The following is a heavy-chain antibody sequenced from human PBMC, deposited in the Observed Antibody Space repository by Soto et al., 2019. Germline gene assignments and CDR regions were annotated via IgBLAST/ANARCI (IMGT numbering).Heavy chain of an antibody. CDR1: GFTFSSYG. J-gene: IGHJ4*02. V-gene: IGHV3-30*18. D-gene: IGHD3-10*01. Sequence: GPLILSCAASGFTFSSYGMHWVRQAPGKGLEWVAVISYDGSNKYYADSVKGRFTISRDNSKNTLYLQMNSLRAEDTAVYYCAKDEEGSYGSGSCLDYWGQGTLVTVSS. CDR3: AKDEEGSYGSGSCLDY. CDR2: ISYDGSNK.